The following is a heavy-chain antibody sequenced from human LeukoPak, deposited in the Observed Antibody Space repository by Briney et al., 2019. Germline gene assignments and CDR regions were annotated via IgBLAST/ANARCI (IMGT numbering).Heavy chain of an antibody. CDR2: ISYDGSNK. CDR1: GFTFSSYA. D-gene: IGHD3-10*01. Sequence: PGRSLRLSCAASGFTFSSYAMHWVRQAPGKGLEWVAVISYDGSNKYYADSVKGRFTISRDNSKNTLYLQMNSLRAEDTAVYYCARVPHYYGSGSYRSEKYYFDYWGQGTLVTVSS. J-gene: IGHJ4*02. CDR3: ARVPHYYGSGSYRSEKYYFDY. V-gene: IGHV3-30-3*01.